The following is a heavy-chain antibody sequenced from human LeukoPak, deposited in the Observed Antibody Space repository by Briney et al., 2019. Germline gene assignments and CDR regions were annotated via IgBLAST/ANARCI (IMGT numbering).Heavy chain of an antibody. J-gene: IGHJ4*02. CDR1: GFTFSNYW. CDR3: ARLSTAVAAGDY. D-gene: IGHD6-19*01. Sequence: GGXXRLSCAASGFTFSNYWMSWVRQAPGKGLEWVANIKQDGSEKYYVDSVKGRFTISRDKAKNSLYLQMNSLRAEDTAVYYCARLSTAVAAGDYWGQGTLVTVSS. V-gene: IGHV3-7*01. CDR2: IKQDGSEK.